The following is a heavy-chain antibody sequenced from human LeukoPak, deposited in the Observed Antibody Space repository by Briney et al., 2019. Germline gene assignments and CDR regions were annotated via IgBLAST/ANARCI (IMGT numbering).Heavy chain of an antibody. Sequence: PGGSLRLSCAASGYTFSSYGMHWVRQAPGKGLEWVAFIRYDGTNKYHADSVKGRFTISRDNSKNTLYLQVNSLRAEDTAVYYCATYTIVPSGVDYWGQGTLVTVSS. CDR1: GYTFSSYG. CDR3: ATYTIVPSGVDY. J-gene: IGHJ4*02. CDR2: IRYDGTNK. D-gene: IGHD2/OR15-2a*01. V-gene: IGHV3-30*02.